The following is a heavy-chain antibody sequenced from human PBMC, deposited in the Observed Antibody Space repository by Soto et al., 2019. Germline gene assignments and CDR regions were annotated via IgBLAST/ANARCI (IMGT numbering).Heavy chain of an antibody. Sequence: GGSLRLSCAASGFTFSSYWMTWVRQAPGKGLEFLATIKPDGSDKYYVDSVRGRLTISRDNAKNSLSLQMNSLRAEDTSLYYCATDLYLSGTWGQGTMVTVSS. CDR2: IKPDGSDK. CDR1: GFTFSSYW. V-gene: IGHV3-7*01. J-gene: IGHJ3*01. CDR3: ATDLYLSGT. D-gene: IGHD1-26*01.